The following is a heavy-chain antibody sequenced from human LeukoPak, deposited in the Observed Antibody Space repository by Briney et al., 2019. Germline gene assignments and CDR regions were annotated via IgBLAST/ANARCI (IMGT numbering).Heavy chain of an antibody. CDR1: GGPISSDSYY. CDR3: ARDRDYYYYMDV. Sequence: SETLSLTCTVSGGPISSDSYYWSWIRQPAGKGLEWIGRIYTSGSTNYNPSLKSRVTISVDTSKNQFSLKLSSVTAADTAVYYCARDRDYYYYMDVWGKGTTVTVSS. J-gene: IGHJ6*03. CDR2: IYTSGST. D-gene: IGHD3-10*01. V-gene: IGHV4-61*02.